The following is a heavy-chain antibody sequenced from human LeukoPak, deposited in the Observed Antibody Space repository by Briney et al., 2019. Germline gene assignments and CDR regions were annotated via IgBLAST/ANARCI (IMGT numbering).Heavy chain of an antibody. Sequence: ASVKVSCKASGYTFASYGISWVRQAPGQGLEWMGWISAYNGNTNYAQKLQGRVTMTTDTSTTTAYMELRSLRSDDTAVYYCAKDMGATSLGYFDYWGQGTLVTVS. J-gene: IGHJ4*02. CDR2: ISAYNGNT. CDR3: AKDMGATSLGYFDY. CDR1: GYTFASYG. V-gene: IGHV1-18*01. D-gene: IGHD1-26*01.